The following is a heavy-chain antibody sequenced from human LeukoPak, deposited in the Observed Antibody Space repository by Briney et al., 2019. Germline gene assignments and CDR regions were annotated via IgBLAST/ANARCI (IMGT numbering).Heavy chain of an antibody. CDR2: ISSSGSTI. CDR3: VRDRRRDTAMVMRGYFDY. CDR1: GFTFSSYE. D-gene: IGHD5-18*01. J-gene: IGHJ4*02. Sequence: GGSLRLSCAASGFTFSSYEMNWVRQAPGKGLEWVSYISSSGSTIYYADSVKGRFTISRDNAKNSLYLQMNSLRAEDTAVYYCVRDRRRDTAMVMRGYFDYWGQGTLVTVSS. V-gene: IGHV3-48*03.